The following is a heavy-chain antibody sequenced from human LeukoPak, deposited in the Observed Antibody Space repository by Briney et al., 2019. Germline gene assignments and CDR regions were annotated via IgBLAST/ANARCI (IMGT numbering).Heavy chain of an antibody. Sequence: QTGGSLRLSCAASGFTFRSNWMSWVRQAPGKGLEWVANIKEDGSEKHHVDSVKGRFTISRDNARNSLYLQMNSLRSEDTAVYFCARVMVVVGAPFYYYGMDVWGQGTTVTVSS. CDR1: GFTFRSNW. CDR2: IKEDGSEK. J-gene: IGHJ6*02. V-gene: IGHV3-7*04. CDR3: ARVMVVVGAPFYYYGMDV. D-gene: IGHD2-15*01.